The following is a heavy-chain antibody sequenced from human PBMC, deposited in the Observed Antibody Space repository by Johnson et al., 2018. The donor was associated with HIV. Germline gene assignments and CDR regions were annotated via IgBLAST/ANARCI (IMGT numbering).Heavy chain of an antibody. D-gene: IGHD3-10*01. CDR1: GFSFNSYP. V-gene: IGHV3-30*04. Sequence: QVQLVESGGGVVQPGRSLRLSCAASGFSFNSYPMHWVRQAPGKGLAWVAVISYDGSNKYYADSVKGRFTISRDNSKNTMYLQMNSLRAEDTALYYCTTDLRLLWFRFKEAFDIWGQGTMVTVSS. CDR3: TTDLRLLWFRFKEAFDI. CDR2: ISYDGSNK. J-gene: IGHJ3*02.